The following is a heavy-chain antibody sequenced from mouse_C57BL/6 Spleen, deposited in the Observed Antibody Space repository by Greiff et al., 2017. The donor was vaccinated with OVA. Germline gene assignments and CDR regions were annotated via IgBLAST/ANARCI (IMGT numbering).Heavy chain of an antibody. D-gene: IGHD1-1*01. CDR2: IYPGSGNT. CDR3: ARHGSSYNYAMDY. CDR1: GYAFSSSW. J-gene: IGHJ4*01. Sequence: QVQLQQSGPELVKPGASVKISCKASGYAFSSSWMNWVKQRPGKGLEWIGRIYPGSGNTKYNEKFKGKATLTVDTSSSTAYMQLSSLTSEDSAVYFCARHGSSYNYAMDYWGQGTSVTVSS. V-gene: IGHV1-82*01.